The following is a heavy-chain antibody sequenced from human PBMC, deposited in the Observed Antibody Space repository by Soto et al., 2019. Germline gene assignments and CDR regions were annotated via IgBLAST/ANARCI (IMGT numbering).Heavy chain of an antibody. Sequence: PGGSLRLSCAASGFTFSNAWMNWVRQAPGKGLEWIGEINHSGSTNYNPSLKSRVTISVDTSKNQFSLKLSSVTAADTAVYYCARAGGSSSSFDWFDPWGQGTLVTVSS. CDR1: GFTFSNAW. D-gene: IGHD6-6*01. J-gene: IGHJ5*02. CDR3: ARAGGSSSSFDWFDP. CDR2: INHSGST. V-gene: IGHV4-34*01.